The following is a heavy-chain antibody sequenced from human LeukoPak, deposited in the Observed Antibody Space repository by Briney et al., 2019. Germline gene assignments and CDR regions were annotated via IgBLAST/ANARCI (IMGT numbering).Heavy chain of an antibody. CDR1: GFTFSSYA. J-gene: IGHJ4*02. V-gene: IGHV3-48*04. D-gene: IGHD4-17*01. CDR3: ARDRLTVTTDFDY. CDR2: ISSSGSTI. Sequence: GGSLRLSCAASGFTFSSYAMHWVRQAPGKGLEWVSYISSSGSTIYYADSVKGRFTISRDNAKNSLYLQINSLRAEDTAVYYCARDRLTVTTDFDYWGQGTLVTVSS.